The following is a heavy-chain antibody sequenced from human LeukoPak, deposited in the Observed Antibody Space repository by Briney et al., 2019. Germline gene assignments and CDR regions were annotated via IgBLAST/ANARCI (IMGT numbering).Heavy chain of an antibody. CDR3: ARHLRREWLRSNWFDP. Sequence: SETLSLTCAVYGGSFSGYYWSWIRQPPGKGLEWIGEINHSGSTNYNPSLKSRVTISVDTSKNQFSLKLSSVTAADTAVYYCARHLRREWLRSNWFDPWGQGTLVTVSS. V-gene: IGHV4-34*01. J-gene: IGHJ5*02. CDR2: INHSGST. CDR1: GGSFSGYY. D-gene: IGHD5-12*01.